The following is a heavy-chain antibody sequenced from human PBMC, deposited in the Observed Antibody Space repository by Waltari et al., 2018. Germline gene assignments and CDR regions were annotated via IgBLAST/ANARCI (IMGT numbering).Heavy chain of an antibody. CDR3: ARLNSGYEGFDY. D-gene: IGHD5-12*01. CDR2: IKQDGREE. Sequence: EVQLVESGGGLVQPGGSLRLSCAASGFTFRSYWMSWVRQAPGKGLEWVANIKQDGREEYYVDSVKGRFTISRDNAKNSLYLQMSSLRAEDTAVYYCARLNSGYEGFDYWGQGTLVTVSS. V-gene: IGHV3-7*01. CDR1: GFTFRSYW. J-gene: IGHJ4*02.